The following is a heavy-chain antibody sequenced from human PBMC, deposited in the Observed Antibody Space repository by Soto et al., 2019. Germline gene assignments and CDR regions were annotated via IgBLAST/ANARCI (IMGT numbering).Heavy chain of an antibody. J-gene: IGHJ4*02. CDR2: IYAGGST. CDR3: AMGLHSESLYRSLAAY. D-gene: IGHD3-16*02. CDR1: GFIVSRNY. V-gene: IGHV3-66*01. Sequence: EVQLLESGGGLVQPGGSLRLSCTGSGFIVSRNYMTWFRQAPGKGLEWVSVIYAGGSTYYADSVKRRFMVSRDISTNTLFLQMANLRAEDTAVYYCAMGLHSESLYRSLAAYWGQGILVTVSS.